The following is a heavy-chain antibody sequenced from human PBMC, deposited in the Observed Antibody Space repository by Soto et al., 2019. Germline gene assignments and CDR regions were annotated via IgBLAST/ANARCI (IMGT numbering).Heavy chain of an antibody. V-gene: IGHV3-13*04. D-gene: IGHD3-22*01. CDR3: TGPLYYYDNSGSDY. J-gene: IGHJ4*02. CDR2: IGTAGDT. CDR1: GFTFSSYA. Sequence: GGSLRLSCAASGFTFSSYAMHWVRQATGKGLEWVSAIGTAGDTYYPGSVNGRFTISRDDSKSTAYLQMDRLKTEDTALYYCTGPLYYYDNSGSDYWGQGTLVTVSS.